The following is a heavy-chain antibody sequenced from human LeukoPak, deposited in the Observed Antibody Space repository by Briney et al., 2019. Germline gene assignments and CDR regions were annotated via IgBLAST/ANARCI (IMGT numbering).Heavy chain of an antibody. J-gene: IGHJ5*02. D-gene: IGHD3-10*01. Sequence: ASVKVSCKASGYTFTGYYMHWVRQAPGQGLEWMGWINPNSGGTNYAQKFQGRVTMTRDTSISTAYMELSRLRSDDTAVYYCARDGAGFGELFPTNWFDPWGQGTLVTVSS. CDR2: INPNSGGT. CDR3: ARDGAGFGELFPTNWFDP. CDR1: GYTFTGYY. V-gene: IGHV1-2*02.